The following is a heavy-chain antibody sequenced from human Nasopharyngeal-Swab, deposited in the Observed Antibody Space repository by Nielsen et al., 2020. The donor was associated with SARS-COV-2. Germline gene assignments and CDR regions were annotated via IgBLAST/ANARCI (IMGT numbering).Heavy chain of an antibody. J-gene: IGHJ3*02. CDR3: AKTATGTTEDDAFDI. D-gene: IGHD1-1*01. CDR2: ISWNSGST. V-gene: IGHV3-9*01. Sequence: GGSLRLSCAASGFTFDDYAMHWVRQAPGKGLEWVSGISWNSGSTGYADSVKGRFTISRGNAKNSLYLQMNSLRAEDTASYYCAKTATGTTEDDAFDIWGQGTMVTVSS. CDR1: GFTFDDYA.